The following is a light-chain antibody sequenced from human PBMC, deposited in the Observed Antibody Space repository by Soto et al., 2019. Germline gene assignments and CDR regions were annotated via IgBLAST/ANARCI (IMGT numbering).Light chain of an antibody. CDR3: CSYAGGYTHAV. CDR2: DVS. Sequence: QSVLTQPRSVSGPPGQSVSISCSGTSSDVGTYNYVSWYQQHPGKAPKLMIYDVSKGPSGVPDRFSGSKSGNTASLTISGLQAEDEADYYCCSYAGGYTHAVFGGGTKLTVL. V-gene: IGLV2-11*01. J-gene: IGLJ2*01. CDR1: SSDVGTYNY.